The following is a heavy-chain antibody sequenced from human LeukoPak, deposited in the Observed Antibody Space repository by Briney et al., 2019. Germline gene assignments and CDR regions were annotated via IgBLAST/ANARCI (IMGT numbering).Heavy chain of an antibody. CDR1: GYSFTSYW. Sequence: GESLKISCKGSGYSFTSYWIGWVRQMPGKGLEWMGIIYPGDSDTRYSPSFQGQVTISADKSISTAYLQWSSLKASDTAMYYCARHGAPVGATPPSVDYWGQGTLVTVSS. V-gene: IGHV5-51*01. CDR2: IYPGDSDT. CDR3: ARHGAPVGATPPSVDY. D-gene: IGHD1-26*01. J-gene: IGHJ4*02.